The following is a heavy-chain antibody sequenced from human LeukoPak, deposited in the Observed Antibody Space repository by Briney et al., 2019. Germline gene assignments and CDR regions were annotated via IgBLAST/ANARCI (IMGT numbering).Heavy chain of an antibody. CDR1: GFTFSSYG. CDR2: ISSSSSYI. Sequence: GGSLRLSCAASGFTFSSYGMNWVRQAPGEGLEWVSSISSSSSYIYYADSVKGRFTISRDNAKNSLYLQMNSLRAEDTAVYYCARDSLQQQLAYHDAFDIWGQGTMVTVSS. CDR3: ARDSLQQQLAYHDAFDI. D-gene: IGHD6-13*01. J-gene: IGHJ3*02. V-gene: IGHV3-21*01.